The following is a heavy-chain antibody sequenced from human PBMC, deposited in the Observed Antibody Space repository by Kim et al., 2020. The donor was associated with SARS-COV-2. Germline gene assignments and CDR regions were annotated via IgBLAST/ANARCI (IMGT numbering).Heavy chain of an antibody. CDR2: INHSGST. D-gene: IGHD1-1*01. CDR3: ARGHNRYNWNSYTLDDNWFDP. J-gene: IGHJ5*02. V-gene: IGHV4-34*01. Sequence: SETLSLTCAVYGGSFSGYYWSWIRQPPGKGLEWIGEINHSGSTNYNPSLKSRVTISVDTSKNQFSLKLSSVTAADTAVYYCARGHNRYNWNSYTLDDNWFDPWGQGTLVTVSS. CDR1: GGSFSGYY.